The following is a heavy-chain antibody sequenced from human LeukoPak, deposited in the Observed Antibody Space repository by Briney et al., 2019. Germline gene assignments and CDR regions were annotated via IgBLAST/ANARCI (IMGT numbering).Heavy chain of an antibody. CDR2: ISAYNGNT. V-gene: IGHV1-18*01. CDR1: GYTFTSYG. CDR3: TRVRGHIVVVTRGEDAFDI. J-gene: IGHJ3*02. Sequence: GASVKVSCKASGYTFTSYGISWVRQAPGQGLEWMGWISAYNGNTNYAQKLQGRVTMTTDTSTSTAYMELRSLRSDDTAVYYCTRVRGHIVVVTRGEDAFDIWGQGTMVTVSS. D-gene: IGHD2-21*02.